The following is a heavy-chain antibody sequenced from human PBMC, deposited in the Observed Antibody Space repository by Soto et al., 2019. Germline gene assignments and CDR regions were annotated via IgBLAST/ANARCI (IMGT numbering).Heavy chain of an antibody. CDR3: ARAEWNYGDRANWFDP. CDR2: IYYSGST. D-gene: IGHD4-17*01. V-gene: IGHV4-31*03. Sequence: QVQLQESGPGLVKPSQTLSLTCTVSGGSISSGGYYWSWIRQHPGKGLEWIGYIYYSGSTYYNPSLKSRVTISVDTSKNQSSLKLSSVTDADTAVYDCARAEWNYGDRANWFDPWGQGTLVTVSS. CDR1: GGSISSGGYY. J-gene: IGHJ5*02.